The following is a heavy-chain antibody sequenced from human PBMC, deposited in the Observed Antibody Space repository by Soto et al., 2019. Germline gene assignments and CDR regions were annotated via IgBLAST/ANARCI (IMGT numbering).Heavy chain of an antibody. D-gene: IGHD1-7*01. J-gene: IGHJ4*02. CDR3: AHRPDNWNYADFDY. CDR2: LNWDDAK. Sequence: QITLKESGPTLVKPTQTLTLTCTFSGFSLRTSGVNVGWFRQPPGKALEWLALLNWDDAKRYSPSLKNRVTITKDTSKNQVVLTLTNVDPVDTGTYYCAHRPDNWNYADFDYWGQGTLVTVSS. CDR1: GFSLRTSGVN. V-gene: IGHV2-5*02.